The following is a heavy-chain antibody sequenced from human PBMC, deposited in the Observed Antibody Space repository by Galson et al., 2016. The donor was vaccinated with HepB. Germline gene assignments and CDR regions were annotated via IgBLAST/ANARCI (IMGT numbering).Heavy chain of an antibody. CDR3: ARDGGIPGAAFDI. CDR1: GFTFDDYA. Sequence: SLRLSCAASGFTFDDYAMHWVRQAPGKGLEWVSGTSWNSGSIGYADSVKGRFTISRDNDKNSLHLQMNSLRDEDTAVYYCARDGGIPGAAFDIWGQGTMVTVSS. D-gene: IGHD3-16*01. V-gene: IGHV3-9*01. J-gene: IGHJ3*02. CDR2: TSWNSGSI.